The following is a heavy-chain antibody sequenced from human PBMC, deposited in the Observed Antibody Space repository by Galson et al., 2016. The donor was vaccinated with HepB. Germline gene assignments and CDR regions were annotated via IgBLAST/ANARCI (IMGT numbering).Heavy chain of an antibody. CDR1: GFTFDDYT. D-gene: IGHD3-10*01. CDR2: LSWDGRSP. Sequence: SLRLSCAASGFTFDDYTMHWVRQAPGKGLEWVALLSWDGRSPDYADSVRGRFTISRDNRQNLLYLQMNDLTSEDTALYYCGKDWESLWESSGKGMDVWGQGTTVIVSS. CDR3: GKDWESLWESSGKGMDV. J-gene: IGHJ6*02. V-gene: IGHV3-43*01.